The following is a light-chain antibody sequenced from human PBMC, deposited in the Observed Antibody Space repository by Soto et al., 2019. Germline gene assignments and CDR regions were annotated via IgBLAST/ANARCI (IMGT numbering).Light chain of an antibody. CDR2: AAS. Sequence: DIQMTQSPSSVSASVGDRVTITCRASKSINTWLAWYQQKTGKAPKLLISAASSLQSGVPSRFSGSGSGTDFTLTISSLQPDDFATYYCQLAYIVPCPFGGGTKVEIK. J-gene: IGKJ4*01. V-gene: IGKV1D-12*01. CDR3: QLAYIVPCP. CDR1: KSINTW.